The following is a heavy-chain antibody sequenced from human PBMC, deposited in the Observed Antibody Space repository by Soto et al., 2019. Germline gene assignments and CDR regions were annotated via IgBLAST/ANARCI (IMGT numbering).Heavy chain of an antibody. CDR3: ARSGWNFYKTGDV. J-gene: IGHJ6*02. V-gene: IGHV5-51*01. D-gene: IGHD3-10*01. Sequence: PGESLKISFEASGYIFTSYWIAWVRQMPGKGLEWMGMIYPGDSDTRYSPSFQGQITISADKSINTVYLQWSSLKASDTAIYYCARSGWNFYKTGDVWGQGTTVTVSS. CDR1: GYIFTSYW. CDR2: IYPGDSDT.